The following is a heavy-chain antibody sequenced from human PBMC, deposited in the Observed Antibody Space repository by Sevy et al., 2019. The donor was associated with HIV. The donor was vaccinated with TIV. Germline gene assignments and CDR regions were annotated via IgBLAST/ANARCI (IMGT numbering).Heavy chain of an antibody. CDR1: GYTFSDYY. V-gene: IGHV1-2*07. D-gene: IGHD3-3*01. CDR3: ARGMSAYLLANGMDV. CDR2: INPNRGGT. J-gene: IGHJ6*02. Sequence: ASVKVSCKAYGYTFSDYYMHWVRQAPGQGLEWMGWINPNRGGTNYAHKFQGRVTMTRDTSISTADMELSSLRSDDTAIYYCARGMSAYLLANGMDVWGQGTTVTVSS.